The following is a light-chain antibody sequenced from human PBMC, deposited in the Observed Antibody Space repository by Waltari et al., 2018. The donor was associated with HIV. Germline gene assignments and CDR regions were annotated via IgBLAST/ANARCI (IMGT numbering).Light chain of an antibody. CDR2: DVS. Sequence: QSALTQPRSVSGSPGQSVTISCTGTSSDVGGYNYVSCYQQHPGKAPKLMIYDVSKLPSGVPYRFSGSKSGTTASLTISGLQAEDEADYYCCSYAGSYNVVFGGGTKLTVL. J-gene: IGLJ2*01. CDR3: CSYAGSYNVV. V-gene: IGLV2-11*01. CDR1: SSDVGGYNY.